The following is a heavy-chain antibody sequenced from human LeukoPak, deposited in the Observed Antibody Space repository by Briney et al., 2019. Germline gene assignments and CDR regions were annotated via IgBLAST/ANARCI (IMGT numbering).Heavy chain of an antibody. CDR3: ARDRSGWTPCDY. J-gene: IGHJ4*02. Sequence: GGSLRLSCAASGFTFSSYSMNWVCQAPGKGLEWVSSISSSSSYIYYADSVKGRFTISRDNAKNSLYLQMNSLRAEDTAVYYCARDRSGWTPCDYWGQGTLVTVSS. V-gene: IGHV3-21*01. CDR1: GFTFSSYS. D-gene: IGHD6-19*01. CDR2: ISSSSSYI.